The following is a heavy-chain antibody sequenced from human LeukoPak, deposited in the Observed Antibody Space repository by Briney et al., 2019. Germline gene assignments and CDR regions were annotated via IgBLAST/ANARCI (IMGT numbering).Heavy chain of an antibody. J-gene: IGHJ3*02. CDR3: ARSVALYPFDI. CDR1: GGSFSGYY. D-gene: IGHD2-15*01. Sequence: PSETLSLTCAVYGGSFSGYYWSWIRQPPGKGLEWIGESNHSGSTNYNPSLKRRVTLSVDTSKTQFSLKLSSVTAADTAVYYCARSVALYPFDIWGQGTMVTVSS. CDR2: SNHSGST. V-gene: IGHV4-34*01.